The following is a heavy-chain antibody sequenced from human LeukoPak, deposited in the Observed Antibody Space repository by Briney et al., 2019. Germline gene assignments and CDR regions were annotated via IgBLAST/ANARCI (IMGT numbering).Heavy chain of an antibody. V-gene: IGHV3-43D*03. D-gene: IGHD3-22*01. CDR2: ISWDGGST. CDR1: GFTFDDYA. CDR3: AKGNSGYQYYYYGMDV. Sequence: GGSLRLSCAASGFTFDDYAMHWVRQAPGKGLEWVSLISWDGGSTYYADSVRGRFTLSRDNSKNSLYLQMNSLRAEDTALYYCAKGNSGYQYYYYGMDVWGQGTTVTVSS. J-gene: IGHJ6*02.